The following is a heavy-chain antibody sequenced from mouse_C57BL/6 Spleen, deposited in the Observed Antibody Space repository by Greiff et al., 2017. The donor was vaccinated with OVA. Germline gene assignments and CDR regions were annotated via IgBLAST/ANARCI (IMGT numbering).Heavy chain of an antibody. CDR1: GYTFTSYW. J-gene: IGHJ2*01. V-gene: IGHV1-59*01. D-gene: IGHD1-1*01. CDR2: IDPSDSYT. CDR3: ARSLLPGSSYDFDY. Sequence: VKLQQPGAELVRPGTSVKLSCKASGYTFTSYWMHWVKQRPGQGLEWIGVIDPSDSYTNYNQKFKGKATLTVDTSSSTAYMQLSSLTSEDSAVYYCARSLLPGSSYDFDYWGQGTTLTVSS.